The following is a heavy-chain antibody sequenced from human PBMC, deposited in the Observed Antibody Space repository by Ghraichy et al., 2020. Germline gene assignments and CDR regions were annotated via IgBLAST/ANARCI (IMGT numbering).Heavy chain of an antibody. Sequence: GGSLRLSCAASGFTFSSSAMSWVRQAPGNGLEWVSSINGGGGNTYSADSVKGRFTISRDNSRNILYLQMNSLRAEDTAVYYCARAVPNYGMGVWGQGTTVSGSS. CDR2: INGGGGNT. D-gene: IGHD4-17*01. V-gene: IGHV3-23*01. J-gene: IGHJ6*02. CDR3: ARAVPNYGMGV. CDR1: GFTFSSSA.